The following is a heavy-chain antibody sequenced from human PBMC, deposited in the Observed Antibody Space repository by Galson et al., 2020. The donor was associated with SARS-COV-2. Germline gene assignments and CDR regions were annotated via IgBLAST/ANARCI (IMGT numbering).Heavy chain of an antibody. CDR2: IRSKAYGGTT. J-gene: IGHJ6*03. CDR1: GFTFGDYA. D-gene: IGHD4-17*01. CDR3: TRESDGIHDYGPPLRYYYMDV. Sequence: GGSLRLSCTASGFTFGDYAMSWFRQAPGKGLEWVGFIRSKAYGGTTEYAASVKGRFTISRDDSKSIAYLQMNSLKTEDTAVYYCTRESDGIHDYGPPLRYYYMDVWGKGTTVTVSS. V-gene: IGHV3-49*03.